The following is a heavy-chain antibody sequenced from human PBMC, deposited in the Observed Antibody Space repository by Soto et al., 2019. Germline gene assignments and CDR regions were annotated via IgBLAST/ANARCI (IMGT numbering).Heavy chain of an antibody. CDR1: GGSISSGGYY. V-gene: IGHV4-31*03. CDR2: IYYIGST. CDR3: ARVFGFGGMDV. Sequence: QVQLQESGPGLVKPSQTLSLTCTVSGGSISSGGYYWSWIRQHPGKGQEWIGYIYYIGSTYYNPSRKSRVTIAVDTSKNQCSLKLSSVTAADTAVYYCARVFGFGGMDVWGQGTTVTVSS. D-gene: IGHD3-10*01. J-gene: IGHJ6*02.